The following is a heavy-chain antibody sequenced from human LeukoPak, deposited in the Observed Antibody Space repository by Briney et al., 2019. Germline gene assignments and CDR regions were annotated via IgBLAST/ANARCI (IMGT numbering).Heavy chain of an antibody. CDR2: IYPGDSDT. D-gene: IGHD6-19*01. V-gene: IGHV5-51*01. Sequence: GESLQISCKGSGYSFTSYWIGWVRQLPGKGLEWMGIIYPGDSDTRYSPSFQGQVTISADKSISTAYLQWSSLKASDTAMYYCARRYSSIGYSSGWYIPTSGYFDYWGQGTLVTVSS. CDR1: GYSFTSYW. J-gene: IGHJ4*02. CDR3: ARRYSSIGYSSGWYIPTSGYFDY.